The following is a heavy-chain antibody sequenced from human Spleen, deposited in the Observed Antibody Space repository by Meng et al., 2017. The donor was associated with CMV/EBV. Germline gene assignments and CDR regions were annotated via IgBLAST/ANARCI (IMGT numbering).Heavy chain of an antibody. V-gene: IGHV4-30-4*08. CDR2: IYYSGST. CDR3: ARAVGVLWFGELTYFDY. J-gene: IGHJ4*02. CDR1: GGSISSGDYY. Sequence: GRLQESGLGLVKPSQTLSLTCTVSGGSISSGDYYWSWIRQPPGKGLEWIGYIYYSGSTYYNPSLKSRVTISVDTSKNQFSLKLSSVTAADTAVYYCARAVGVLWFGELTYFDYWGQGTLVTVSS. D-gene: IGHD3-10*01.